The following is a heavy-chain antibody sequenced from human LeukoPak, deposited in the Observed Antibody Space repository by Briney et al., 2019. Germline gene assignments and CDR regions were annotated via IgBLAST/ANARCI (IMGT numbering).Heavy chain of an antibody. CDR2: IYYSGRT. D-gene: IGHD3-16*01. J-gene: IGHJ3*02. CDR3: ARLTYDGGPDDTFHI. V-gene: IGHV4-4*02. Sequence: PSGTLSLTCAVSGGSISSSNWWSWVRQPPGKGLEWIGSIYYSGRTYYNPSLKSRVTISIDTSKNQFSLRLTSVTAADTAVYYCARLTYDGGPDDTFHIWGQGTMVTVSS. CDR1: GGSISSSNW.